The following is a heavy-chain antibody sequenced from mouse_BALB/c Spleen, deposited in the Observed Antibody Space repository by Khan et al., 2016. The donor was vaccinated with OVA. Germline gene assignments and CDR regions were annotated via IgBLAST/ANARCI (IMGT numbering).Heavy chain of an antibody. J-gene: IGHJ2*01. CDR2: INPSTGYT. CDR3: ARRGLRWDFDY. Sequence: QVQLKQSGAELAKPGASVKMSCKASGYTFINYWILWVKQRPGQGLEWIGYINPSTGYTEYNQNFKDKATLTADKSSSTAYMQLSSLPSEDSAVYYCARRGLRWDFDYWGPGTTLTVSS. CDR1: GYTFINYW. V-gene: IGHV1-7*01. D-gene: IGHD1-1*01.